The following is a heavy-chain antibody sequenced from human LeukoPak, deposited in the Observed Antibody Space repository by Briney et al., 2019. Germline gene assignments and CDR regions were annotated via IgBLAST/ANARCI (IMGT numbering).Heavy chain of an antibody. CDR1: GFTFSSYA. Sequence: PGGSLRLSCAASGFTFSSYAMSWVRQAPGKGLEWVSAISGSGGSTYYADSVKGRFTISRDNSKNTLYLQMNSLRAEDTAVYCCARAVFGELYYFDYWGQGTLVTVSS. CDR2: ISGSGGST. D-gene: IGHD3-10*01. J-gene: IGHJ4*02. CDR3: ARAVFGELYYFDY. V-gene: IGHV3-23*01.